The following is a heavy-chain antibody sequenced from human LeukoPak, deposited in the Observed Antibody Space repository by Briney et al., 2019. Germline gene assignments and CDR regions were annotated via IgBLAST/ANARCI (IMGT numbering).Heavy chain of an antibody. CDR1: GFSFSSYW. CDR2: LNSDGTRI. Sequence: GGSLRLSCTASGFSFSSYWMHRVRQVPGKGLVWVSCLNSDGTRISYADSVKGRFTISRDNSNNTLYLQLNSLRVEDTAVYYCVRDGLLWYGGATWGQGTMVTVSS. V-gene: IGHV3-74*01. D-gene: IGHD2-21*01. CDR3: VRDGLLWYGGAT. J-gene: IGHJ3*01.